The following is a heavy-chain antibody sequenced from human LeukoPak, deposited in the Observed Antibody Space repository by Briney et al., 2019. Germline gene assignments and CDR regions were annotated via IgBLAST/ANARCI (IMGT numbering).Heavy chain of an antibody. CDR2: INDDGCTT. CDR1: GFTFRTYW. CDR3: ARGLGSPTDY. V-gene: IGHV3-74*01. D-gene: IGHD1-26*01. Sequence: PGGSLRLSCAASGFTFRTYWMHWLRQAREKGLVWVSRINDDGCTTTYADSVKGRFTISRDNAKSTLYLQMNSLRAEDTAVYYCARGLGSPTDYWGQGTLVTVSS. J-gene: IGHJ4*02.